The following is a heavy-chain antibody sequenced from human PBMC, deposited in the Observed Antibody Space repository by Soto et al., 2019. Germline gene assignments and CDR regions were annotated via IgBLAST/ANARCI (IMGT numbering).Heavy chain of an antibody. CDR2: ISGSGGST. V-gene: IGHV3-23*01. D-gene: IGHD5-12*01. Sequence: GGSLRLSCAASGFTFNSYAMSWVRQAPGKGLEWVSAISGSGGSTYYADSVKGRFTISRDNSKNTLYLQMNSLRAEDTAVYYCAKVGTTRGGYPLPSYYYYYMDVWGKGTTVTVSS. CDR3: AKVGTTRGGYPLPSYYYYYMDV. CDR1: GFTFNSYA. J-gene: IGHJ6*03.